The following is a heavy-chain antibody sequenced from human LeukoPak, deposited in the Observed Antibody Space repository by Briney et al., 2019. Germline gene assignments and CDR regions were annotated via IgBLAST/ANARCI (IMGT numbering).Heavy chain of an antibody. J-gene: IGHJ4*02. CDR1: GGSMTSDNW. CDR2: IYHGGST. Sequence: SETLSLTCAVSGGSMTSDNWWSWVRQPPGKGLEWIGEIYHGGSTNYNPSLKTRVTISVDKSKKQFSLNLSSVTAADTAVYYCARWAVAGTRGLDSWGQGTLIIVSS. CDR3: ARWAVAGTRGLDS. D-gene: IGHD6-19*01. V-gene: IGHV4-4*02.